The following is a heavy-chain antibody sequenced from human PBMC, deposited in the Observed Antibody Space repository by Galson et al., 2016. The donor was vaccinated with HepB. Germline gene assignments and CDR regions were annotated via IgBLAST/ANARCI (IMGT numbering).Heavy chain of an antibody. CDR1: GFTVTSDY. D-gene: IGHD1-26*01. CDR3: ATVGGSTYGRRTDAFDI. Sequence: SLRLSCAASGFTVTSDYMTWVRQAPGKGLECVSLIYIGGNTYYSDSVRGRFTISRDNSKNTLFLQMNSLRAEDTAAYYCATVGGSTYGRRTDAFDIWGQGTMVIVSS. CDR2: IYIGGNT. V-gene: IGHV3-53*01. J-gene: IGHJ3*02.